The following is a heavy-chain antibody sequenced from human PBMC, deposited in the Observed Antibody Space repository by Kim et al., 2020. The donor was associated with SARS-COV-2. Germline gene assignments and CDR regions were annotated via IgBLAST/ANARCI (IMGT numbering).Heavy chain of an antibody. Sequence: ASVKVSCKVSGYTLTELSMHWVRQAPGKGLEWMGGFDPEDGETIYAQKFQGRVTMTEDTSTDTAYMELSSLRSEDTAVYYCALDSGAYSSSWYYFDYWGQGTLVTVSS. CDR3: ALDSGAYSSSWYYFDY. CDR2: FDPEDGET. V-gene: IGHV1-24*01. J-gene: IGHJ4*02. D-gene: IGHD6-13*01. CDR1: GYTLTELS.